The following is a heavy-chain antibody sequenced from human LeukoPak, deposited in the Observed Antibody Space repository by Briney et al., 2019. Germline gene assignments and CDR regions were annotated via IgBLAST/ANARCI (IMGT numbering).Heavy chain of an antibody. Sequence: AASVKVSCKASGYTFTGYYMHWVRQAPGQGLEWMGWINPNSGGTNYAQKFQGRVTITRNTSISTAYMELSSLRSEDTAVYYCARGLTWGAFDYWGQGTLVTVSS. V-gene: IGHV1-2*02. CDR2: INPNSGGT. CDR3: ARGLTWGAFDY. D-gene: IGHD3-16*01. CDR1: GYTFTGYY. J-gene: IGHJ4*02.